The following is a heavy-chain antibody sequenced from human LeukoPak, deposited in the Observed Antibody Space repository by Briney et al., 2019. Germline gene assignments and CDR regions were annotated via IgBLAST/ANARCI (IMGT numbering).Heavy chain of an antibody. CDR3: ASSAAARYGLWYFDL. D-gene: IGHD6-13*01. CDR2: IYSSGNT. J-gene: IGHJ2*01. CDR1: GDSISSYY. V-gene: IGHV4-59*08. Sequence: PSETLSLTCTVSGDSISSYYWSWIRQPPGKGLEWIGYIYSSGNTNDNPSLKSRVTISIDTSKNQLSLKLSSVTAADTAVYYCASSAAARYGLWYFDLWGRGTLVTVSS.